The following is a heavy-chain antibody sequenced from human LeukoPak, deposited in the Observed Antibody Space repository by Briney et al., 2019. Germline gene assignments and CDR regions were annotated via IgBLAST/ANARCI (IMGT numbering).Heavy chain of an antibody. Sequence: PSETLSLTCTASGDSITNYFWSWIRQPPGKGLEWIRYIYYTGNTNYKPSLKSRLTISVDTSTNESSLRLRSVTAADTAVYYCARGRVAYSAYYFDYWGRGTLVTVSS. CDR1: GDSITNYF. D-gene: IGHD2-15*01. J-gene: IGHJ4*02. V-gene: IGHV4-59*01. CDR2: IYYTGNT. CDR3: ARGRVAYSAYYFDY.